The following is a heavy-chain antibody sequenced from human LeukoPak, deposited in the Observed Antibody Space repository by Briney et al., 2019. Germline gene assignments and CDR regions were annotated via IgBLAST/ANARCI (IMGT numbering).Heavy chain of an antibody. D-gene: IGHD2-2*01. V-gene: IGHV1-18*01. Sequence: GASVKVSCKASGYTFTSYGISWVRQAPGQGLEWMGWISVYNGNTNYAQKLQGRVTMTTDTSTSTAYMELGSLRSDDTAVYYCARLTGGIVVVPAAMLAGSSSCYVDYWGQGTLVTVSS. CDR2: ISVYNGNT. CDR1: GYTFTSYG. J-gene: IGHJ4*02. CDR3: ARLTGGIVVVPAAMLAGSSSCYVDY.